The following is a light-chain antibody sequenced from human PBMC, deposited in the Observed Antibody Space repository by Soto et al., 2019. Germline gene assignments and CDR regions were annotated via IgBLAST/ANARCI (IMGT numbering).Light chain of an antibody. CDR3: QQYGYSPLT. V-gene: IGKV3-20*01. Sequence: EIVLTHSPGTFSLSPCERAALSVSASQNIRSNYVAWYQQKPGQAPRLLIFGSSSTATGIPDRFSASGSGTDFTLTISRLEPEDFAVYYCQQYGYSPLTFGGGTKVDIK. CDR2: GSS. J-gene: IGKJ4*01. CDR1: QNIRSNY.